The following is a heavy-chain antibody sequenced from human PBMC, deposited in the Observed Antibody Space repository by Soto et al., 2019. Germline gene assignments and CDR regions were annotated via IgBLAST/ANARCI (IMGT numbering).Heavy chain of an antibody. J-gene: IGHJ3*02. Sequence: GGSLRLSCAASGFTFSSYAMSWVRQAPGKGLEWVSAISGSGGSTYYADSVKGRFTISRDNSKNTLYLQMNSLRAEDTAVYYWAKDRGDCSSTSCYWYDAFDIWGQGTMVTVSS. V-gene: IGHV3-23*01. D-gene: IGHD2-2*01. CDR3: AKDRGDCSSTSCYWYDAFDI. CDR1: GFTFSSYA. CDR2: ISGSGGST.